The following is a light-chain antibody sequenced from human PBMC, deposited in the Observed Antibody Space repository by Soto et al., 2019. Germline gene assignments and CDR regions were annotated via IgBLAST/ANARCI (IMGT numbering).Light chain of an antibody. V-gene: IGKV3-20*01. Sequence: EIVRIQSPGTLSLSPGERATLSCRASQTLRRTYIAWYQQKPGQAPRVLIYGASKRATGIPDRFSGSGSGTDFSLTISRLEPEDFAVYYCHQYDNAPQTYGQGTKVDIK. CDR1: QTLRRTY. CDR2: GAS. J-gene: IGKJ2*01. CDR3: HQYDNAPQT.